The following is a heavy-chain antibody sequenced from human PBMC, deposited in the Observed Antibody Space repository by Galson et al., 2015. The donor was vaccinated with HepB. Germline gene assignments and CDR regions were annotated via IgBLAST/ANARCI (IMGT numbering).Heavy chain of an antibody. CDR3: ARGSNGYGDFGYFDY. CDR1: GFTFSGYF. J-gene: IGHJ4*02. D-gene: IGHD4-17*01. V-gene: IGHV3-21*06. CDR2: INTLSTIM. Sequence: SLRLSCAASGFTFSGYFMNWVRQAPGKGLGWVSSINTLSTIMSYADSFKGRFTISRDNAKNLLYLQVNSLRADDTGVYFCARGSNGYGDFGYFDYWGRGTLVTVSS.